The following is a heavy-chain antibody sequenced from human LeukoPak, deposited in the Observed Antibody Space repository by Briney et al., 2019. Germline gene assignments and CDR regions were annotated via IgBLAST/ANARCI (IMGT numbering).Heavy chain of an antibody. CDR1: GSTFSSYS. CDR2: ISSSSSYI. Sequence: GGSLRLSCAASGSTFSSYSMNWVRQAPGRGPEWVSSISSSSSYIYYADSVKGRFTISRDNAKNSLYLQMNSLRAEDTAVYYCASRRHIVATIGTWFDPWGQGTLVTVSS. CDR3: ASRRHIVATIGTWFDP. V-gene: IGHV3-21*01. D-gene: IGHD5-12*01. J-gene: IGHJ5*02.